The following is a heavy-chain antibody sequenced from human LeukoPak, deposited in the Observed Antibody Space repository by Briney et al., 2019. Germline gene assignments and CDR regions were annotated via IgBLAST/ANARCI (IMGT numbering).Heavy chain of an antibody. J-gene: IGHJ5*02. CDR2: SSHSGGST. CDR1: GFTFSNYA. Sequence: PGGSLRLSCATSGFTFSNYAMIWVRQTPGKGLEWVSASSHSGGSTYYADSVKGRFTISRDNSKNTLYLQMNSLRAEDTAVYYCAKPSYSTTVTTGFDPWGQGTLVTVSS. CDR3: AKPSYSTTVTTGFDP. D-gene: IGHD4-17*01. V-gene: IGHV3-23*01.